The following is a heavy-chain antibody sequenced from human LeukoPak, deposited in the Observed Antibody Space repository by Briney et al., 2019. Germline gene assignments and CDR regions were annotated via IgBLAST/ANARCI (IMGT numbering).Heavy chain of an antibody. J-gene: IGHJ5*02. V-gene: IGHV3-23*01. CDR2: ISGSGGST. CDR3: AKAGMGRLHLHGIAAAVVPFDP. D-gene: IGHD6-13*01. Sequence: PPGGSLRLSCAASGFTFSSYAMSWVRQAPGKGLEWVSAISGSGGSTYYADSVKGRFTISRDNSKNTLYLQMNSLRAEDTAVYYCAKAGMGRLHLHGIAAAVVPFDPWGQGTLVTVSS. CDR1: GFTFSSYA.